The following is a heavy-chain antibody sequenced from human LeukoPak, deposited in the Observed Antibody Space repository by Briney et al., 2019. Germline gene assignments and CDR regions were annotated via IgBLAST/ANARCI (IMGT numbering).Heavy chain of an antibody. V-gene: IGHV3-7*03. CDR1: RFTFSTYS. D-gene: IGHD6-13*01. Sequence: GGSLRLSCAASRFTFSTYSINWVRQAPGKGLEWVANIKPDGTTKFYVDSVKGRFTISRDNALNSLYLQMNSLRAEDTAIYYCARSIPYGTTWYGRSDYWGQGTLVTVSS. J-gene: IGHJ4*02. CDR3: ARSIPYGTTWYGRSDY. CDR2: IKPDGTTK.